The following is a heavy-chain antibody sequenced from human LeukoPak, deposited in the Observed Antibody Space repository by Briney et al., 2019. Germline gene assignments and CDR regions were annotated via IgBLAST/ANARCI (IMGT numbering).Heavy chain of an antibody. CDR1: GFIFTSYA. Sequence: PGGSLRLSCAASGFIFTSYAMSWVRQAPGKGLEWVSSIGGSGDRTYYADSVKGRFTISRDNSKNTLYLQMNSLRAEDTAVYYCAKDRASKDNGNYPSISFWGQGTLVTVSS. D-gene: IGHD3-16*02. CDR2: IGGSGDRT. V-gene: IGHV3-23*01. J-gene: IGHJ4*02. CDR3: AKDRASKDNGNYPSISF.